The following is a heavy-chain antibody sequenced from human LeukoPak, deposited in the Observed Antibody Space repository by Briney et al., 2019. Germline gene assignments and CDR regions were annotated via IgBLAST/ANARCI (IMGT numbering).Heavy chain of an antibody. CDR3: ARSKPPAVKDYYGLDV. CDR2: IYSGGST. CDR1: GXTVSSNY. J-gene: IGHJ6*02. V-gene: IGHV3-66*01. D-gene: IGHD6-13*01. Sequence: GGSLRLSCAASGXTVSSNYMNWVLQAPGRGLEWVSVIYSGGSTYYVDSVKGRFTISRDNSKNTLHLLMNSLRAEDTAVYFCARSKPPAVKDYYGLDVWGQGTSVTVSS.